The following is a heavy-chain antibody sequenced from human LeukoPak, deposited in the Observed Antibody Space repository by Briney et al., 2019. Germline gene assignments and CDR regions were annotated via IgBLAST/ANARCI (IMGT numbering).Heavy chain of an antibody. CDR2: TSGSGSTI. CDR1: GFTFSSCE. V-gene: IGHV3-48*03. J-gene: IGHJ4*02. CDR3: AKGGFNYDSYHFDY. Sequence: GGSLRLSCAASGFTFSSCEMNWVRQAPGKGLEWVSYTSGSGSTIYYADSVKGRFTISRDNAKNSLYLQMNSLRAEDTAVYYCAKGGFNYDSYHFDYWGQGTLVTVSS. D-gene: IGHD5-18*01.